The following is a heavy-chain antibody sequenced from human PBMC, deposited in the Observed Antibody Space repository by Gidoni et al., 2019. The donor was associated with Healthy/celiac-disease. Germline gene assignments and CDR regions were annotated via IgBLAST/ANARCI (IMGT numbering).Heavy chain of an antibody. D-gene: IGHD2-15*01. CDR1: GFTFSSYA. CDR2: ISGSGVRT. CDR3: AKDLGYCSGGSCYGYYGMDV. V-gene: IGHV3-23*01. Sequence: EVQLLESVGVLVQPGGSLRLSCAASGFTFSSYAMSWVRQAPGKGLEWVSAISGSGVRTYYADSVKGRFTISRDKSKNKLYLQMNSLRAEDTAVYYCAKDLGYCSGGSCYGYYGMDVWGQGTTVTVSS. J-gene: IGHJ6*02.